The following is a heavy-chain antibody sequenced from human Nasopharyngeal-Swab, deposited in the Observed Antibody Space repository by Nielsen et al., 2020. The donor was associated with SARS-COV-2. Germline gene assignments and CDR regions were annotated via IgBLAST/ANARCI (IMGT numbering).Heavy chain of an antibody. V-gene: IGHV4-39*07. CDR1: VPSISSINNY. Sequence: SETLSLTCFVSVPSISSINNYWGWIRQSPGKGLEWIGTIFSSGSTYNPSLKSRVTMSVDTSKNQFSLKLTSVTAADTAVYYCARDDSGDYLGLPFDHWGRGTLVTVSS. CDR2: IFSSGST. J-gene: IGHJ4*02. D-gene: IGHD4-17*01. CDR3: ARDDSGDYLGLPFDH.